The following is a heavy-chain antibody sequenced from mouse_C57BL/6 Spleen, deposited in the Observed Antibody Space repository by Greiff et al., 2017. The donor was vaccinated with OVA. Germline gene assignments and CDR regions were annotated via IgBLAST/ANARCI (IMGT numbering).Heavy chain of an antibody. J-gene: IGHJ1*03. CDR2: IYPGDGDT. CDR1: GYAFSSSW. CDR3: ARGLGYFDV. Sequence: QVQLQQSGPELVKPGASVKISCKASGYAFSSSWMNWVKQRPGKGLEWIGRIYPGDGDTNYNGKCKGKATLTADKSSSTAYMQLSSLTSEDSAVYFCARGLGYFDVWGTGTTVTVSS. D-gene: IGHD2-13*01. V-gene: IGHV1-82*01.